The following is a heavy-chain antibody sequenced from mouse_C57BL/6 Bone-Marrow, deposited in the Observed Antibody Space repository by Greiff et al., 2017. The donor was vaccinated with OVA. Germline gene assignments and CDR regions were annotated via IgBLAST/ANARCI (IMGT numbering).Heavy chain of an antibody. CDR1: GFTFSDYG. J-gene: IGHJ1*03. D-gene: IGHD6-1*01. CDR2: ISSGSSTI. CDR3: AISLWYFDV. Sequence: EVKVVESGGGLVKPGGSLKLSCAASGFTFSDYGMHWVRQAPEKGLEWVAYISSGSSTIYYADTVKGRFTISRDNAKNTLFLQMTSLRYEDTAMYYCAISLWYFDVWGTGTTVTVSS. V-gene: IGHV5-17*01.